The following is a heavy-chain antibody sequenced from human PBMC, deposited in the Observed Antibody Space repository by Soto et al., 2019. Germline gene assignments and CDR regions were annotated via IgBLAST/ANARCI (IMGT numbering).Heavy chain of an antibody. CDR1: GDSFNFGVNS. J-gene: IGHJ4*02. Sequence: SETLSLTCAVSGDSFNFGVNSWTWIRQPPGKGLEWIGNIYHSGSTYYNPSLRSRVTRSVDRSKNRFSLRLSSVTAADTAGYYCDRVFSNFSTFFDSWGQGTLVTVS. CDR3: DRVFSNFSTFFDS. D-gene: IGHD1-7*01. CDR2: IYHSGST. V-gene: IGHV4-30-2*01.